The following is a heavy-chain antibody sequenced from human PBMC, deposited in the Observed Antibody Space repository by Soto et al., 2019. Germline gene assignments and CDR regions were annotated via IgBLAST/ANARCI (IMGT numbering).Heavy chain of an antibody. J-gene: IGHJ6*02. CDR1: GGTFSRNV. Sequence: QVQLVQSGAEVKKPGSSVKVSCKTSGGTFSRNVISWVRQAPGQGLEWMGGIIPLSGTANYAQQFQGRVAITADESTSTAYMELNSLRSEDAALYYCARASNTSAYYIPYGLDVWGPGTTVTVSS. D-gene: IGHD3-22*01. CDR3: ARASNTSAYYIPYGLDV. V-gene: IGHV1-69*12. CDR2: IIPLSGTA.